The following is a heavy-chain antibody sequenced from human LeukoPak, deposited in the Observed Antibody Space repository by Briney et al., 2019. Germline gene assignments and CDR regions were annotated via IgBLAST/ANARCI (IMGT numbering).Heavy chain of an antibody. CDR1: GYTFTSYA. V-gene: IGHV1-3*01. J-gene: IGHJ5*02. CDR3: ARASITMVRGNWFDP. CDR2: INAGNGNT. Sequence: ASVKVSCKASGYTFTSYAMHWVRQAPGQRLEWMGWINAGNGNTKYSQKFQGRVTITRDTSASTAYMELSSLRSEDTAVYYCARASITMVRGNWFDPWGQGILVTVSS. D-gene: IGHD3-10*01.